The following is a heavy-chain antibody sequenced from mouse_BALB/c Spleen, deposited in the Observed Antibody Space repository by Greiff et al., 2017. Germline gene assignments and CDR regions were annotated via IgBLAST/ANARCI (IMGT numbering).Heavy chain of an antibody. CDR2: ISSDSSTI. CDR3: ATTAPGFDY. V-gene: IGHV5-17*02. CDR1: GFTFSSFG. Sequence: EVHLVESGGGLVQPGGSRKLSCAASGFTFSSFGMHWVRQAPEKGLEWVAYISSDSSTIYYADTVKGRFTISRDNPKNTLFLQMTSLRSEDTAMYYCATTAPGFDYWGQGTTLTVSS. D-gene: IGHD1-2*01. J-gene: IGHJ2*01.